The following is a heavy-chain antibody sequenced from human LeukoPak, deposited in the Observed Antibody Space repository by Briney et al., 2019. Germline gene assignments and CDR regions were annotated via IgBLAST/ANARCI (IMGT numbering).Heavy chain of an antibody. CDR3: ARDPLHYCSGGSCYEYNWFDP. CDR1: GGSISSYY. V-gene: IGHV4-4*07. D-gene: IGHD2-15*01. Sequence: SETLSLTCTVSGGSISSYYWSWIRQPPGKGLEWIGRIYTSGSTNYNPSLKSRVTMSVDTSKNQFSLKLSSVTAADTAVYYCARDPLHYCSGGSCYEYNWFDPWGQGTLVTVSS. J-gene: IGHJ5*02. CDR2: IYTSGST.